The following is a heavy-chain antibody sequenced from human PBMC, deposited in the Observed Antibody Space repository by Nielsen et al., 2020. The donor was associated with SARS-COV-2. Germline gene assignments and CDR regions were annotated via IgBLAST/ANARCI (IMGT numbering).Heavy chain of an antibody. J-gene: IGHJ4*02. V-gene: IGHV1-8*01. CDR1: GYTFTSYD. CDR3: ATDLGLDY. Sequence: ASVKVSCKASGYTFTSYDINWVRQATGQGLEWMGWINAGNGNTKYSQKFQGRVTMTEDTSTDTAYMELSSLRSEDTAVYYCATDLGLDYWGQGTLVTVSS. CDR2: INAGNGNT.